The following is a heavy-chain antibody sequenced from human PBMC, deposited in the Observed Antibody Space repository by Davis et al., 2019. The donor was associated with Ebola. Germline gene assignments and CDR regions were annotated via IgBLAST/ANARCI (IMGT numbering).Heavy chain of an antibody. V-gene: IGHV4-34*01. CDR3: ARRASGGTGWFDP. D-gene: IGHD1-1*01. CDR2: INHSGST. J-gene: IGHJ5*02. CDR1: GGSFSGYY. Sequence: PSETLSLTCAVYGGSFSGYYWSWIRQPPGKGLEWIGEINHSGSTNYNPSLKSRVTISVDTSKNQFSLKLSSVTAADTAVYYCARRASGGTGWFDPWGQGTLVTVSS.